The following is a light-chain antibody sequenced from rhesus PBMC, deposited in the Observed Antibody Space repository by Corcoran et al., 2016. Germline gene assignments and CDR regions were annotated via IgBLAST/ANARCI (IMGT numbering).Light chain of an antibody. CDR1: QGISSY. V-gene: IGKV1-37*01. Sequence: DIQMTQSPSSLSASVGDRVTITCRASQGISSYLAWYQQKPGKAPKPLIYYASNLESGVPSRFSVSGSGTEFTLTISSLQPEEFATYYCQQYNSDPLTFGGGTKVEIK. CDR3: QQYNSDPLT. J-gene: IGKJ4*01. CDR2: YAS.